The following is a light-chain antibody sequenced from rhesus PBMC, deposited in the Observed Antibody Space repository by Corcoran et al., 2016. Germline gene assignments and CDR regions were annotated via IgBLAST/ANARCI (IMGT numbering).Light chain of an antibody. CDR3: QQYYSIPPT. CDR1: QGITND. CDR2: EAS. J-gene: IGKJ1*01. V-gene: IGKV1-25*01. Sequence: DIQMTQSPSSLSASVGDRVTITCRASQGITNDLAWYQQKPGETPKLLIYEASSLQSGIPSRFSGSGSGTDFTLTIRSLQSEDFATYYCQQYYSIPPTFGQVTKVEIK.